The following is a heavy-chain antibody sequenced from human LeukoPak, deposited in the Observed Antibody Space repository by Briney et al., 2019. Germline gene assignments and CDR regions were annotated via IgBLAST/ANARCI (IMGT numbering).Heavy chain of an antibody. CDR2: IYTDDRT. J-gene: IGHJ4*02. CDR1: GFIVSTNY. CDR3: AKDMAGPLDY. D-gene: IGHD6-19*01. V-gene: IGHV3-53*05. Sequence: PGGSLRLSCAASGFIVSTNYMSWVRQAPGKGLEWVSIIYTDDRTFYAGSVKGRFTISRDNAKNSLYLQMNSLRAEDTALYYCAKDMAGPLDYWGQGTLVTVSS.